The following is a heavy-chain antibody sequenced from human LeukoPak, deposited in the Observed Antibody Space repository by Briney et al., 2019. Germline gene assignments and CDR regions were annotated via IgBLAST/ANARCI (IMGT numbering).Heavy chain of an antibody. D-gene: IGHD6-19*01. CDR1: GFTFSSYE. V-gene: IGHV3-48*03. CDR3: AREAVTGSPGYFQH. CDR2: ISSSDSTI. J-gene: IGHJ1*01. Sequence: GGSLRLSCGVSGFTFSSYEMNWVRQAPGKGLEWVSYISSSDSTIYYADSVKGRFTISRDNAKNPLYLQMNSLRAEDTAVYYCAREAVTGSPGYFQHWGQGTLVTVSS.